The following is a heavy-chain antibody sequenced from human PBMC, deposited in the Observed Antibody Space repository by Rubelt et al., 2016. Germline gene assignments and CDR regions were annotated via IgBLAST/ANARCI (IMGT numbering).Heavy chain of an antibody. J-gene: IGHJ4*02. CDR2: ISSSSSSLI. CDR3: ARASSVVVVAATLKTSLDY. Sequence: GKGLEWVSYISSSSSSLIYYADSVKGRFTISRDNAKNSLYLQMNSLRAEDTAVYYCARASSVVVVAATLKTSLDYWGQGTLVTVSS. V-gene: IGHV3-48*03. D-gene: IGHD2-15*01.